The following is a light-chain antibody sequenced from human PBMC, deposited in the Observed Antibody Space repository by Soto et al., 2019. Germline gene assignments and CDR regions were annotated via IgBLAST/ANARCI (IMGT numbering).Light chain of an antibody. Sequence: DIQMTQSPSSLSASVGDRVTITCRASRGIGNYLAWYHQKPGKVPNLLIYGASTLQSGVSSRFSESGSGTDLPLDIGGLQRGDVGTLFCKEYDDAPLLFVEGTKGES. CDR3: KEYDDAPLL. CDR1: RGIGNY. J-gene: IGKJ1*01. CDR2: GAS. V-gene: IGKV1-27*01.